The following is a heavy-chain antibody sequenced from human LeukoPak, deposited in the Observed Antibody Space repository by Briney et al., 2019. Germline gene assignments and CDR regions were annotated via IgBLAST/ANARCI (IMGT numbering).Heavy chain of an antibody. CDR1: GGTFSSYA. Sequence: SVKVSCKASGGTFSSYAISWVRQAPGQGLEWMGGIIPIFGTANYAQKFQGRVTITTDESTSTAYMELSSLRSEDTAVYYCARFVGGYYNSFDYWGQGTLVTVSP. V-gene: IGHV1-69*05. J-gene: IGHJ4*02. CDR2: IIPIFGTA. D-gene: IGHD3-9*01. CDR3: ARFVGGYYNSFDY.